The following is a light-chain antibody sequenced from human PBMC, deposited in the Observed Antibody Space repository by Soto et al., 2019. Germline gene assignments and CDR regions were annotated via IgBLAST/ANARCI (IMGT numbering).Light chain of an antibody. CDR3: SSYTSSSTLV. V-gene: IGLV2-14*01. CDR1: SSDVGGYNY. J-gene: IGLJ2*01. CDR2: EVS. Sequence: QSVLTQPASVSGSPGQSITISCTGTSSDVGGYNYVSWYQQHPGKAPKLMIYEVSNRPSGVYNRFSGSKSGNTASLTISGLQAEDEADYYCSSYTSSSTLVFGGGTKHTVL.